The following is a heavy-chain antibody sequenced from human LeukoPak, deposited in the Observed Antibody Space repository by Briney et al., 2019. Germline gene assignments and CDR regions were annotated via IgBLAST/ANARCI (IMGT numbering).Heavy chain of an antibody. D-gene: IGHD3-10*01. V-gene: IGHV4-31*03. Sequence: SETLSLTCTVSGGSINNGGYYWSWIRQHPGKGLEWIGYIYYSGSSYYNPSLRSRVTISVDTSKNHFSLKLSSVTAADTAVYYCAREFDSAFDIWGQGTMVTVSS. CDR3: AREFDSAFDI. J-gene: IGHJ3*02. CDR2: IYYSGSS. CDR1: GGSINNGGYY.